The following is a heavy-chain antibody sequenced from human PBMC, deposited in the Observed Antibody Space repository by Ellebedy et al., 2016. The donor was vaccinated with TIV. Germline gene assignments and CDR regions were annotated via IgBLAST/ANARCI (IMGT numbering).Heavy chain of an antibody. Sequence: GESLKISCAASGFTFSSYDMHWVRQAPGKGLEWVSLISYDANNKYYADSVKGRFTISRDNSKNTVYLHMNSLRAEDTAVYYCVRDSRVTTSYTYYGLDVWGQGTTVTVSS. CDR1: GFTFSSYD. J-gene: IGHJ6*02. V-gene: IGHV3-30*03. CDR3: VRDSRVTTSYTYYGLDV. D-gene: IGHD4-17*01. CDR2: ISYDANNK.